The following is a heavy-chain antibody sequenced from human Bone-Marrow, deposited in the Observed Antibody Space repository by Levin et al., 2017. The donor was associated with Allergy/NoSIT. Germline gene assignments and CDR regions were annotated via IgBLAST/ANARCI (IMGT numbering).Heavy chain of an antibody. CDR3: ARGGLGPRYYYYGMDV. CDR1: GYTFTTYA. Sequence: ASVKVSCKTSGYTFTTYAMHWVRQAPGQRLEWMGSINAGNGNTKYSESFQGRAIITRDTSASTAYMELSSLGSEDTAVYYCARGGLGPRYYYYGMDVWGQGTTVTVSS. D-gene: IGHD5-12*01. CDR2: INAGNGNT. J-gene: IGHJ6*02. V-gene: IGHV1-3*01.